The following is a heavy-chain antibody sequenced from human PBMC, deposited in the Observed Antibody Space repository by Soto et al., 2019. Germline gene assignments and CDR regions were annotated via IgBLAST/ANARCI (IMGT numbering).Heavy chain of an antibody. D-gene: IGHD3-10*01. CDR1: GGSVSSGSYY. Sequence: SETLSLTCTVSGGSVSSGSYYWSWIRQPPGKGLEWIGYIYYSGSTNYNPSLKSRVTTSVDTSKNQFSLKLSSVTAADTAVYYCARDKLGVTRYYYYGMDVWGQGTTVTVSS. CDR3: ARDKLGVTRYYYYGMDV. J-gene: IGHJ6*02. V-gene: IGHV4-61*01. CDR2: IYYSGST.